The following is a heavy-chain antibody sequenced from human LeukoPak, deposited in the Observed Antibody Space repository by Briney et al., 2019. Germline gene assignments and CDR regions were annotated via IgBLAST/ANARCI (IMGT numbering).Heavy chain of an antibody. CDR2: ISGTGATT. J-gene: IGHJ4*02. V-gene: IGHV3-23*01. Sequence: GGSLRLSCAASGFAFSTYAMNWVRQAPGKGLEWVSAISGTGATTYYADSVKGHFTISRDNSKNTLYLQMNSLRAEDTAIYYCAKWLTFSISSGATFDYWGQGSLVTVSS. CDR1: GFAFSTYA. CDR3: AKWLTFSISSGATFDY. D-gene: IGHD2-21*01.